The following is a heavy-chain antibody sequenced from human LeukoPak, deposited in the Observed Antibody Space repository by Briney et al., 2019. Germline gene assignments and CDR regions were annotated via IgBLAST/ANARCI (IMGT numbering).Heavy chain of an antibody. D-gene: IGHD3-3*01. CDR3: ARGEYYDFWSGYYPVYYYYMDV. Sequence: PGGSLRLSCAASGFTFSSYWMHWVRQAPGKGLVWVSRINSDGSSTSYADSVKGRFTISRDNAKNTLYLQMNSLRAEDTAVYYCARGEYYDFWSGYYPVYYYYMDVWGKGTTVTVSS. J-gene: IGHJ6*03. CDR2: INSDGSST. CDR1: GFTFSSYW. V-gene: IGHV3-74*01.